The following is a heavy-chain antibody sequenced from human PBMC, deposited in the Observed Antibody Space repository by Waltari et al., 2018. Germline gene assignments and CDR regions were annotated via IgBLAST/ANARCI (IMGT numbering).Heavy chain of an antibody. CDR2: ISSPSHYI. V-gene: IGHV3-21*02. CDR1: GLRFSVYT. J-gene: IGHJ4*02. CDR3: VRDLRESRYMNCFDI. Sequence: EVQLVESGGGLVNPGGSLRLTCAASGLRFSVYTLAWVRQAPGKGREWVASISSPSHYIDYGDSVTGRVAISRDNSKSSLHLQMDSLGAGDTAVYYCVRDLRESRYMNCFDIWCQGTLVTVSA. D-gene: IGHD1-20*01.